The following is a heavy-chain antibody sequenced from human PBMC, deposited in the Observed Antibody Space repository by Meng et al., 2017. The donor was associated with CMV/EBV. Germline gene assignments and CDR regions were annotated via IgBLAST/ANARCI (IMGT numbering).Heavy chain of an antibody. D-gene: IGHD2-15*01. CDR1: GGSISSSSYY. Sequence: SETLSLTCTVSGGSISSSSYYWGWIRQPPGKGLEWIGSIYYSGSTYYNPSLKSRVTISVDTSKNQFSLKLSSVTAADTAVYYCARSALYCSGGSCYSGTWYWGQGTLVTVSS. V-gene: IGHV4-39*01. J-gene: IGHJ4*02. CDR3: ARSALYCSGGSCYSGTWY. CDR2: IYYSGST.